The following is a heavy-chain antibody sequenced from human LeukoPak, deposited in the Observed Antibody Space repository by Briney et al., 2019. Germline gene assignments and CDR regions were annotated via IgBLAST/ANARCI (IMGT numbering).Heavy chain of an antibody. Sequence: PGGSLRLSCAASGFTFSNYGMHWVRQAPGKGLEWVAFIRYDGSNKYYADSVKGRFTISRDNSKNTLYLQMNSLRAEDTAVYYCAKVYGDYWYFDLWGRGTLVTVSS. CDR2: IRYDGSNK. D-gene: IGHD4-17*01. V-gene: IGHV3-30*02. CDR1: GFTFSNYG. CDR3: AKVYGDYWYFDL. J-gene: IGHJ2*01.